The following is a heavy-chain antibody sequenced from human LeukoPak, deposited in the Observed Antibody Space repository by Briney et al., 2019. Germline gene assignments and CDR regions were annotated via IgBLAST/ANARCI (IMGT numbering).Heavy chain of an antibody. D-gene: IGHD2/OR15-2a*01. V-gene: IGHV4-59*11. Sequence: SETLSLTCSVSGASISSHYWSWIRQPPGKGLEWIGYIYYSVRTNYNPSLKSRVTISVDTSKNHFSLKLSSVTAADTAVYYCARGVLSVSNYFRVSYYYYMDVWDKGATVTVSS. J-gene: IGHJ6*03. CDR2: IYYSVRT. CDR1: GASISSHY. CDR3: ARGVLSVSNYFRVSYYYYMDV.